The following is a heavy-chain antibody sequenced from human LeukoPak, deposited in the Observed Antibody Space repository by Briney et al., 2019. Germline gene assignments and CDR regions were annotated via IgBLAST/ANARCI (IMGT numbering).Heavy chain of an antibody. Sequence: GGSLRLSCAASGFTFSSYWMSWVRQAPGKGLEWVANIKQDGSEKYYVDSVKGRFTISRDNAKNSLYLQMNSLRAEDTAVYYCARDRVLSDYYDSSGYLGYWGQGTLVTVSS. CDR3: ARDRVLSDYYDSSGYLGY. CDR1: GFTFSSYW. D-gene: IGHD3-22*01. CDR2: IKQDGSEK. V-gene: IGHV3-7*01. J-gene: IGHJ4*02.